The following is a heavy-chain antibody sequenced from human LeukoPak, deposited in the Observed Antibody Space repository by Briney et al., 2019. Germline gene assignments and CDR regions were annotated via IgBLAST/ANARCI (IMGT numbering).Heavy chain of an antibody. V-gene: IGHV3-11*04. Sequence: KPGGSLRLSCAASGFTFNDYYMSWIRQAPGKGLEWVSYIGGSGTTIYYADSVKGRFTISRDNAKKSLYLEMNSLRAEDTAVYYCARGLVNGNYPFKSWGQGTLVTVSS. CDR2: IGGSGTTI. D-gene: IGHD4-17*01. CDR1: GFTFNDYY. J-gene: IGHJ5*02. CDR3: ARGLVNGNYPFKS.